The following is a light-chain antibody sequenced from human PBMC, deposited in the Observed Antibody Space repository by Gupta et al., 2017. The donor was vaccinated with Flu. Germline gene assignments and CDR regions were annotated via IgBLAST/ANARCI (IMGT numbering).Light chain of an antibody. CDR3: QQDDSYSHT. CDR1: QRISDW. V-gene: IGKV1-5*03. J-gene: IGKJ2*01. CDR2: EAS. Sequence: IQTTQSPSTLSASVGDRVTIPCRASQRISDWLVWYQQKPGKAPKLLIYEASTLQSGVASRFSGSGSGTDFTLTISSLQPDDFATYYCQQDDSYSHTFGQWTKMEIK.